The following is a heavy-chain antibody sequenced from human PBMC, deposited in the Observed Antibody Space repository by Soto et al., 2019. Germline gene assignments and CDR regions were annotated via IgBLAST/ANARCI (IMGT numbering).Heavy chain of an antibody. V-gene: IGHV3-48*02. Sequence: EVQLVESGGGLVQPGGSLRLSCAASGFTFSSYSMNWVRQAPGKGLEWVSYISSSSSTIYYADSVKGRFTISRDNAKNSLYLQVNSLGDEDTAVYYCAREGGNLNGFDPWGQGTLVTVSP. CDR3: AREGGNLNGFDP. CDR2: ISSSSSTI. D-gene: IGHD1-26*01. J-gene: IGHJ5*02. CDR1: GFTFSSYS.